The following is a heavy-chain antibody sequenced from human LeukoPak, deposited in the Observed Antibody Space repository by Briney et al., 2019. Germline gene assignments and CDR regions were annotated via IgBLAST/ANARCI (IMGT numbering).Heavy chain of an antibody. CDR3: AGHIVVVTPYFDY. V-gene: IGHV4-34*01. Sequence: PSETLSLTCAVYGGSFSGYYWSWIRQPPGKGLEWIGEINHSGSTNYNPSLKSRVTISVDTSKNRFSLKLSSVTAADTAVYYCAGHIVVVTPYFDYWGQGTLVTVSS. CDR1: GGSFSGYY. J-gene: IGHJ4*02. CDR2: INHSGST. D-gene: IGHD2-21*02.